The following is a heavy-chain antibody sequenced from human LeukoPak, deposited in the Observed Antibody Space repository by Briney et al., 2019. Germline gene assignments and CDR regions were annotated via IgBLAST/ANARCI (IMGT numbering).Heavy chain of an antibody. D-gene: IGHD3-3*01. CDR2: KSGSGNSR. CDR1: RIAFSNYA. J-gene: IGHJ4*02. CDR3: AAHARGNPFWDY. Sequence: GGSLRLSCAASRIAFSNYAVSWVRQAPGKGLEWVSAKSGSGNSRYYADSVQGRFSISRDNSKNTLYLQMNSLRVEDTAVYYCAAHARGNPFWDYWGQETVVSVPS. V-gene: IGHV3-23*01.